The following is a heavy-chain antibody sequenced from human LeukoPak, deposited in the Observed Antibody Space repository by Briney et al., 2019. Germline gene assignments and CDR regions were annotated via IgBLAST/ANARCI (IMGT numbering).Heavy chain of an antibody. J-gene: IGHJ5*02. CDR3: AKEGTPQVSTWYDL. Sequence: GMSLILSCAASGVTLSPYGMHWVRQAPGKGLEWVAVISYEGGTQHYADSVKGRFIISRDNPRNTLYLQMNILRTEDTAVYYCAKEGTPQVSTWYDLWGQGTQVIVSS. CDR1: GVTLSPYG. V-gene: IGHV3-30*18. D-gene: IGHD3-10*01. CDR2: ISYEGGTQ.